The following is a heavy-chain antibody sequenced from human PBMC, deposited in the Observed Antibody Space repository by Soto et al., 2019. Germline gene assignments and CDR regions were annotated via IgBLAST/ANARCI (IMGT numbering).Heavy chain of an antibody. V-gene: IGHV1-46*01. CDR2: ISLDGDRT. J-gene: IGHJ4*02. CDR1: GYTFTTYY. Sequence: QVQLVQSGAEVKKPGASVKVSCKASGYTFTTYYMHWVRQAPGQGLEWMGIISLDGDRTSYAQKFQGRVTMTRDTSTSTVYMELSSLRSEDTAVYYCATRDPGHYWGQGTLVTVSS. CDR3: ATRDPGHY.